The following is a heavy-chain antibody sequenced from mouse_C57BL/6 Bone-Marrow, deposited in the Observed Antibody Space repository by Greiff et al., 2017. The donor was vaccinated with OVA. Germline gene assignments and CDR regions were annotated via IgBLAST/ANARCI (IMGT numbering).Heavy chain of an antibody. CDR2: IDPENGDT. J-gene: IGHJ3*01. V-gene: IGHV14-4*01. CDR3: TRRVWFAY. Sequence: DVKLQESGAELVRPGASVKLSCTASGFNIKDDYMHWVKQRPEQGLEWIGWIDPENGDTEYASKFQGKATITADTSSNTAYLQLSSLTSEDTAVYYCTRRVWFAYWGQGTLVTVSA. CDR1: GFNIKDDY.